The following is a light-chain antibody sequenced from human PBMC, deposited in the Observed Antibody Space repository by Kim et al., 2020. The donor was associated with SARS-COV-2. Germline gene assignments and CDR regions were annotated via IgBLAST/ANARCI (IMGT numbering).Light chain of an antibody. J-gene: IGLJ2*01. Sequence: ASPGQTASINCSGNVLAKKYARWFQQKPGQAPVVVIYKDSERPSGIPERFSGSSSGTSVTLTISGAQVEDEADYYCYSATDNNIVFGGGTQLTVL. CDR1: VLAKKY. CDR2: KDS. CDR3: YSATDNNIV. V-gene: IGLV3-27*01.